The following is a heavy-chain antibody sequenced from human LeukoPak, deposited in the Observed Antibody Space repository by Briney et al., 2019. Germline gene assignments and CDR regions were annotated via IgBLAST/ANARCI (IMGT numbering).Heavy chain of an antibody. V-gene: IGHV3-23*01. Sequence: PGGSLRLSCAASGFTFSPYSMHWVRQAPEKGLEWVSAISGSGGSTYYADSVKGRFTISRDNSKNTLYLQMNSLRAEDTAVYYCDKELIVLFVAAPLLHYGMDVWGQGTTVTVSS. CDR3: DKELIVLFVAAPLLHYGMDV. J-gene: IGHJ6*02. CDR2: ISGSGGST. D-gene: IGHD2-15*01. CDR1: GFTFSPYS.